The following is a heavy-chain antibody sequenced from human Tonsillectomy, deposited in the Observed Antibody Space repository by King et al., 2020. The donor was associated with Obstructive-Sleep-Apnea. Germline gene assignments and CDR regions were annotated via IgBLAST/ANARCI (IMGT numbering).Heavy chain of an antibody. V-gene: IGHV1-18*04. J-gene: IGHJ5*02. D-gene: IGHD3-10*01. CDR2: INTYNGNT. CDR3: ARLASLAFGDLIVDNWFDP. CDR1: GYTFINYG. Sequence: HVQLVESGAEVKKPGASVRLSCKASGYTFINYGISWVRQAPGQGPEWMAWINTYNGNTKYAQRLQGRVTMTTNTSTSTAYMDLRSLRSDDTAVYYCARLASLAFGDLIVDNWFDPWGQGTLVTVSS.